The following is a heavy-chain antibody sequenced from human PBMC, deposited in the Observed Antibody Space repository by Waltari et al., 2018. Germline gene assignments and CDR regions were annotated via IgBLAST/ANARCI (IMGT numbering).Heavy chain of an antibody. CDR3: AKIAVAGTWYFDL. D-gene: IGHD6-19*01. CDR2: ISNSGSLT. J-gene: IGHJ2*01. Sequence: EVQLLESGGGLVQPGGSLSLSWSAFGFNCGSHGMSWVRQAPGKGLEWVSSISNSGSLTYYADSVKGRFTSSRDNSMNTLYLQMNSLRVEDTAVYYCAKIAVAGTWYFDLWGRGTLVTVSS. CDR1: GFNCGSHG. V-gene: IGHV3-23*01.